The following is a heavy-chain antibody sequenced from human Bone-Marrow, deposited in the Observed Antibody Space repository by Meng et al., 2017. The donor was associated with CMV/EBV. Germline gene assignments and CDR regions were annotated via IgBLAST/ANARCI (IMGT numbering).Heavy chain of an antibody. V-gene: IGHV3-21*01. CDR2: ISSSSSYI. CDR3: ARAAAAQNNFDY. J-gene: IGHJ4*02. D-gene: IGHD6-13*01. CDR1: GFTFSSDS. Sequence: CAASGFTFSSDSMNWVRQTPGKGLEWVSSISSSSSYIYYADSVKGRFTISRDNAKNSLYLQMNSLRAEDTAVYYCARAAAAQNNFDYWGQGTLVTVSS.